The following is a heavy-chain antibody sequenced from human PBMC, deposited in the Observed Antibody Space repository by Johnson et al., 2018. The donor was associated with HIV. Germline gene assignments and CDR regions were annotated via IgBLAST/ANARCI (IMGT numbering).Heavy chain of an antibody. CDR2: INWNGAIT. J-gene: IGHJ3*01. V-gene: IGHV3-20*04. CDR3: ARDKSGSYRGALDV. CDR1: GFTFHDYA. Sequence: VQLVESGGGLVKPGGSLRLSCAASGFTFHDYAMSWVRQAPGKGLEWVSGINWNGAITGYAGSVKGRFIISRYNAKNSLYLQMNTLRAEDTALYYCARDKSGSYRGALDVWGQGTMVTVSS. D-gene: IGHD1-26*01.